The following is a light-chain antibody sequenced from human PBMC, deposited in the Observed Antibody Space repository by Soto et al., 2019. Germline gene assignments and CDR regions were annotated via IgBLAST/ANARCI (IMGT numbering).Light chain of an antibody. V-gene: IGKV1-12*01. CDR1: EDIRSW. J-gene: IGKJ1*01. CDR3: QQANNFPPWT. CDR2: AST. Sequence: EIQLPQSPSSLSASVGDSVTITCRASEDIRSWLGWYQQKPGEALKLLIFASTSLQSGFPSRFSASGFGTHCTLTITALLPEDYATYYGQQANNFPPWTFGQATKG.